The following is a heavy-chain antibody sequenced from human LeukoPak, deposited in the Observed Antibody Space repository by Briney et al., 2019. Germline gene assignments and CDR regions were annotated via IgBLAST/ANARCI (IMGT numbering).Heavy chain of an antibody. D-gene: IGHD2-15*01. J-gene: IGHJ4*02. CDR3: ARVSSGCSGGSCYLMTTTFDY. CDR2: INPNSGGT. CDR1: GYTFTGYY. V-gene: IGHV1-2*02. Sequence: ASVKVSCKASGYTFTGYYMHWVRQAPGQGLEWMGWINPNSGGTNYAQKFQGRVTMTRDTSISTAYMELSRLRSDDTAVYYCARVSSGCSGGSCYLMTTTFDYWGQGTLVTVSS.